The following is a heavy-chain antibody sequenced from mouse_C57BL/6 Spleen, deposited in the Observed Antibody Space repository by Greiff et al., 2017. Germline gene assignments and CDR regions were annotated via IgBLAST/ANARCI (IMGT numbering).Heavy chain of an antibody. J-gene: IGHJ2*01. CDR3: ARKYPITTVESYYFDY. V-gene: IGHV2-2*01. D-gene: IGHD1-1*01. CDR1: GFSFTSYG. CDR2: IWSGGST. Sequence: QVQLKQPGPGLVQPSQRLSLTCKVSGFSFTSYGVHWVRQSPGKGLEWLGVIWSGGSTDYNAAFISRLSISKDNSKSQVFFKMNSLQADDTAIYYCARKYPITTVESYYFDYWGQGATLTVSS.